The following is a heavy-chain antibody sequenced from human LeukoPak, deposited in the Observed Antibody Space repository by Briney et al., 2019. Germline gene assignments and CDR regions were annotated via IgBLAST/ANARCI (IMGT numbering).Heavy chain of an antibody. V-gene: IGHV6-1*01. CDR2: PYYRSKWYQ. CDR3: ARVYYDIWTGYYNVSDC. D-gene: IGHD3-9*01. Sequence: SQTLSLTCAISGDCVSSNSAAWIWIWQSPSIDLEWLGRPYYRSKWYQAYAESVKRRITITPDTSKKKFSLQLNSGTPEVTAMYYCARVYYDIWTGYYNVSDCRGQGTLVTVSS. CDR1: GDCVSSNSAA. J-gene: IGHJ4*02.